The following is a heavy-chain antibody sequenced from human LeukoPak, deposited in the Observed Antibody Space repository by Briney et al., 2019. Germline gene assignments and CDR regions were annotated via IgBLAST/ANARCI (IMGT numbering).Heavy chain of an antibody. V-gene: IGHV3-23*01. Sequence: PGGSLRLSCAASGFTFSSYAMNWVRQARGKGLEWVSAISGSGDNTYYADSVKGRFTISRDNSKNTLYLQMNSLRAEDTALYYCAKRRYTSTWAPDDYWGQGTLITVSS. J-gene: IGHJ4*02. CDR3: AKRRYTSTWAPDDY. CDR2: ISGSGDNT. D-gene: IGHD6-13*01. CDR1: GFTFSSYA.